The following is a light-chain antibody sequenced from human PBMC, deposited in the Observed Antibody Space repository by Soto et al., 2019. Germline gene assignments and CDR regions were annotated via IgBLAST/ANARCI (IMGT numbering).Light chain of an antibody. CDR1: SSNIGAHHD. Sequence: QSVLTQPPSVSGALGQRVTISCTGSSSNIGAHHDVYWYQQFPGTAPKLLIYDNNNRPSGVPDRFSASKSGTSASLAITGLQAEDEADYYCQSYDNSLSAVVFGGGTKLTVL. J-gene: IGLJ2*01. V-gene: IGLV1-40*01. CDR2: DNN. CDR3: QSYDNSLSAVV.